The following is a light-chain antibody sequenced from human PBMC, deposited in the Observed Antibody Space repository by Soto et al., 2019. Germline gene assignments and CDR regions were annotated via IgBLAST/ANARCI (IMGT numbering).Light chain of an antibody. V-gene: IGKV3-15*01. CDR2: GAS. CDR3: QQYTYWPWT. Sequence: ETVMTQSPATLSVSPGERATLSCRASQSVNSNLAWYQQKSGQAPRLLIYGASTRATGIPVRFSGSGSGTEFTLTINSLQSEDSAVYYYQQYTYWPWTLGQGTKVEIK. CDR1: QSVNSN. J-gene: IGKJ1*01.